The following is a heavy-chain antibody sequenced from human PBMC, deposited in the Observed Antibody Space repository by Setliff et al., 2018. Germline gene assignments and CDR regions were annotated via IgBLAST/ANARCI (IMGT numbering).Heavy chain of an antibody. Sequence: TSETLSLTCTVSGGSVRGYYWSWIRQPPGKGLEWIGEINHRGSTNYNPSLKSRVTISIDTSKDQFSLKLISMTAADTAVYYCARGRNIAARLLDSWGQGTLVTVSS. D-gene: IGHD6-6*01. J-gene: IGHJ4*02. CDR2: INHRGST. CDR3: ARGRNIAARLLDS. V-gene: IGHV4-34*01. CDR1: GGSVRGYY.